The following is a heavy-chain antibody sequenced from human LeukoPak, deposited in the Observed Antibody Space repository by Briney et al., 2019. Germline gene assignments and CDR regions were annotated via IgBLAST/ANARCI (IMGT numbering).Heavy chain of an antibody. V-gene: IGHV1-69*05. CDR2: IIPIFGTA. Sequence: ASVKVSCKASGGTFSSYAISWVRQAPGQGLEWMGGIIPIFGTANYAQKFQGRVTMTRDTSTSTVYMELSSLRSEDTAVYYCARDVDGGSNYFDYWGQGTLVTVSS. J-gene: IGHJ4*02. D-gene: IGHD4-23*01. CDR3: ARDVDGGSNYFDY. CDR1: GGTFSSYA.